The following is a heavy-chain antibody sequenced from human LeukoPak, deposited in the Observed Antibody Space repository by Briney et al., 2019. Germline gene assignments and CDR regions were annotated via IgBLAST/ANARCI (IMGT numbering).Heavy chain of an antibody. Sequence: HPGGSLRLSCAASEFTFNNYWMHWVRQAPGKGLVWVSRINSDGSHTDYADSVKGRFTISRDNSKNTLYLQMNSLRAEDTAVYYCARGQQLAPPFGYWGQGTLVTVSS. CDR2: INSDGSHT. J-gene: IGHJ4*02. CDR3: ARGQQLAPPFGY. V-gene: IGHV3-74*01. CDR1: EFTFNNYW. D-gene: IGHD6-13*01.